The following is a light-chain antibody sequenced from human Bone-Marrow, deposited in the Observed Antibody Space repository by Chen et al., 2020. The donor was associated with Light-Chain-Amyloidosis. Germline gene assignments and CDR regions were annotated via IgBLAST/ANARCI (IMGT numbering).Light chain of an antibody. V-gene: IGLV1-51*01. CDR2: DNN. Sequence: QSVLTQPPSVSAAPGQKVTISCPGSSSNIGSHYVSWYQQLPGAAPELLGYDNNTRPPEILGRFSGSKSVTSATLGISGLQTGDEADYYCGTWGSSLGAVVFGGGTRLTVL. CDR1: SSNIGSHY. CDR3: GTWGSSLGAVV. J-gene: IGLJ3*02.